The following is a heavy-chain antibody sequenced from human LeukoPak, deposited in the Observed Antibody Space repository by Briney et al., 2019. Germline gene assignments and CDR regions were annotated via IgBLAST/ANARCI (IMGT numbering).Heavy chain of an antibody. CDR3: AVYYYGSFPPTNFDY. J-gene: IGHJ4*02. D-gene: IGHD3-10*01. V-gene: IGHV3-66*01. CDR2: IYTDGST. CDR1: GFTASSRY. Sequence: GGSLRLSCAVSGFTASSRYISWVRQAPGKGLEWVSFIYTDGSTYYAESVKGRFTISRDISKNTAYLQMNSLRAEDTALYFCAVYYYGSFPPTNFDYWGQGTLVTVSS.